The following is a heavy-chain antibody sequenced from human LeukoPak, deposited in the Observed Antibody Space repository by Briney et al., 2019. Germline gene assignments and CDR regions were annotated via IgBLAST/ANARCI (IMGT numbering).Heavy chain of an antibody. CDR2: FFYSGTT. J-gene: IGHJ4*02. V-gene: IGHV4-59*12. D-gene: IGHD1-26*01. Sequence: SETLSLTCTVSSGSISNYYWNWIRQPPGKGLEWIGYFFYSGTTKYNPSLKSRATISLDTSRNQFSLILTSVTAADTAVYYCAREWFSGSYFDYWGQGTLVTVSS. CDR1: SGSISNYY. CDR3: AREWFSGSYFDY.